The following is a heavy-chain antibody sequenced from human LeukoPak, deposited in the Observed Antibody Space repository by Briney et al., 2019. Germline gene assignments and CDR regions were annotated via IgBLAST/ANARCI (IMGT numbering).Heavy chain of an antibody. CDR2: ISGRDCTT. D-gene: IGHD1-26*01. CDR3: ATSGGSYWS. J-gene: IGHJ5*02. V-gene: IGHV3-23*01. CDR1: GFTVSSKY. Sequence: PGGSLRLSCAASGFTVSSKYMSWVRQPPGKGLEWVSGISGRDCTTYHADSVKGRFTISRENSKNTLYLQMNSLRAEDTAVYYCATSGGSYWSWGQGTLVTVSS.